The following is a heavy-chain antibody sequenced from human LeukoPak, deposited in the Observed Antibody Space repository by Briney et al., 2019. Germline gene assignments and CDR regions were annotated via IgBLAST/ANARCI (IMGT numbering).Heavy chain of an antibody. J-gene: IGHJ5*02. D-gene: IGHD3-10*01. Sequence: SQTLSPTCPVAGASISNEYWSWIRQHPGKKLEWIAYISFSGSNNYNPSFKPRVTTSLDTSKNQFSLKLSSVTAADTAVYYCARDQYHGSGTYAWFDPWGQGTLVTVSS. V-gene: IGHV4-59*01. CDR1: GASISNEY. CDR2: ISFSGSN. CDR3: ARDQYHGSGTYAWFDP.